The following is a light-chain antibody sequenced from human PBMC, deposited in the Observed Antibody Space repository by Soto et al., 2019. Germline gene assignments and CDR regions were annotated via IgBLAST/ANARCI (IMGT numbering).Light chain of an antibody. J-gene: IGKJ3*01. V-gene: IGKV1-5*03. CDR3: QQSFT. CDR1: QSISSW. CDR2: KAS. Sequence: DIPMTQSPSTLSASVGDSVTITCRASQSISSWLAWYQQKPGKAPKLLIYKASTLESGGPSRFSGSGSGTEFTLTISSLQPDDFATYYCQQSFTFGPGTKVDI.